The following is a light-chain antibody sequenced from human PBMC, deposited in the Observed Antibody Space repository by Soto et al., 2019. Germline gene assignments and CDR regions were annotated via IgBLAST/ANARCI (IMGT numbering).Light chain of an antibody. CDR2: DAS. CDR3: LQYNSYPWT. Sequence: DIQMTQSPSSLSASVGDRVTITCRASQGMRSGLGWYQQKPGKAPKRLIYDASSLQSGVPSRFSGSGSGPELTLTISSLQPEDFATYYCLQYNSYPWTFGQGTKVEIK. V-gene: IGKV1-17*01. CDR1: QGMRSG. J-gene: IGKJ1*01.